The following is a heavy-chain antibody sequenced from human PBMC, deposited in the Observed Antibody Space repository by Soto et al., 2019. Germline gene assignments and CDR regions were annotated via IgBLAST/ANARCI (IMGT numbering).Heavy chain of an antibody. Sequence: EVQLLESGGGLVQPGGSLSLSCAASGFTFNNYAMTWVRQAPGKGLEWVSAISGGGDTTSYADSVKGQFTVSRDGSKNSVYLQMSSLRAEDTALYYCAKGRGGSGSRTPRVDFWGQGTLVTVST. CDR2: ISGGGDTT. CDR3: AKGRGGSGSRTPRVDF. J-gene: IGHJ4*02. CDR1: GFTFNNYA. V-gene: IGHV3-23*01. D-gene: IGHD3-10*01.